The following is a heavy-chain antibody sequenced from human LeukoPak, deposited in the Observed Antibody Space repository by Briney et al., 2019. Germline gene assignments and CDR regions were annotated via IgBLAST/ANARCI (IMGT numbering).Heavy chain of an antibody. CDR3: ARCTTVTTCDY. CDR2: IYYSGST. J-gene: IGHJ4*02. CDR1: GGSISSGDYY. V-gene: IGHV4-30-4*08. D-gene: IGHD4-17*01. Sequence: SETLSLTCTVSGGSISSGDYYWSWIRQPPGRGLEWIGYIYYSGSTYYNPSLKSRVTISVDTSKNQFSLKLSSVTAADTAVYYCARCTTVTTCDYWGQGTLVTVSS.